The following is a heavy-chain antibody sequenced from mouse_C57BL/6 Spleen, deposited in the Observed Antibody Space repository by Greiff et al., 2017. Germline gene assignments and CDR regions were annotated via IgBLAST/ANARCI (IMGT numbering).Heavy chain of an antibody. CDR3: ARSLYYYGSSYGVWFAY. CDR1: GYSFTGYY. CDR2: INPSTGGT. Sequence: EVQLQQSGPELVKPGASVKISCKASGYSFTGYYMNWVKQSPEKSLEWIGEINPSTGGTTYNQKFKAKATLTVDKSSSTAYMQLKSLTSEDSAVYYCARSLYYYGSSYGVWFAYWGQGTLVTVSA. D-gene: IGHD1-1*01. J-gene: IGHJ3*01. V-gene: IGHV1-42*01.